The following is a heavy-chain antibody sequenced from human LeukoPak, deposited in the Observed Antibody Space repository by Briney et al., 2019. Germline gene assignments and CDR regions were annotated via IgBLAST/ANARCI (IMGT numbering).Heavy chain of an antibody. D-gene: IGHD1-1*01. J-gene: IGHJ4*02. CDR1: GDSVSSNSAA. CDR3: ARSTGPIDY. Sequence: SQTLSLTFAISGDSVSSNSAAWNWIRQSPSRGLEWLGRTYYRSKWYTYYAASVKSRIAINRDTSKNQFSPQLNSVTPEDTAVYYCARSTGPIDYWGQGTLVTVSS. CDR2: TYYRSKWYT. V-gene: IGHV6-1*01.